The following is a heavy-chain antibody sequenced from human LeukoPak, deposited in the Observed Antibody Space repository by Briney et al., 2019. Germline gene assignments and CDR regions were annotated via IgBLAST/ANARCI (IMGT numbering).Heavy chain of an antibody. CDR3: ARDIGGVYDILTGYHYHYGMDV. V-gene: IGHV3-53*01. Sequence: GGSLRLSCAASGFTVSNKYMSWVRQAPGRGLEMVSVIYSGGSTYYAVSVKGRFTISRDNSKNTLYLQMNSLRAEDTAVYYCARDIGGVYDILTGYHYHYGMDVWGQGTTVTVSS. CDR1: GFTVSNKY. J-gene: IGHJ6*02. D-gene: IGHD3-9*01. CDR2: IYSGGST.